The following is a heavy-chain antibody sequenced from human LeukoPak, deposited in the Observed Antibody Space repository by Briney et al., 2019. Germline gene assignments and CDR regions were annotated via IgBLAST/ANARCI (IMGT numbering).Heavy chain of an antibody. D-gene: IGHD1-7*01. J-gene: IGHJ4*02. CDR1: GFTFSSYW. V-gene: IGHV3-74*01. CDR3: AKGGTTLSDY. Sequence: PGGSLRLSCAASGFTFSSYWMHWVRQAPGKGLVWVLRINSDGTSTSYADPVRGRFTISRDNAKNTLYLQRNSLRAEDRAVYCCAKGGTTLSDYWGQGTPVTASS. CDR2: INSDGTST.